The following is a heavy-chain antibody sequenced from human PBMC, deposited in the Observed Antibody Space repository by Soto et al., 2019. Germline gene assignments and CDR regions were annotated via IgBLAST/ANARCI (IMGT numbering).Heavy chain of an antibody. V-gene: IGHV3-30*18. CDR2: ISYDGSNK. CDR1: GFTFSSYG. D-gene: IGHD4-17*01. J-gene: IGHJ4*02. CDR3: AKDYLPHNHYGATDY. Sequence: GGSLRLSCAASGFTFSSYGMHWVRQAPGKGLEWVAVISYDGSNKYYADSVKGRFTISRDNSKNTLYLQMNSLRAEDTAVYYCAKDYLPHNHYGATDYWGQGTLVTVSS.